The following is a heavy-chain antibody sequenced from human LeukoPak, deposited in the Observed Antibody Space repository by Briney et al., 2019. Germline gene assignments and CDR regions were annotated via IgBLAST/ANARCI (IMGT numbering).Heavy chain of an antibody. V-gene: IGHV1-8*03. CDR3: ARGLCSGVSCYPENWFDP. CDR1: GCTFTSYD. Sequence: ASVKVSCKASGCTFTSYDINWVRQATGQGLEWMGWMNPNSGNTGYAQKFQGRVTITRNTSISTAYMELSSLRSEDTAVYYCARGLCSGVSCYPENWFDPWGQGTLVTVSS. J-gene: IGHJ5*02. CDR2: MNPNSGNT. D-gene: IGHD2-15*01.